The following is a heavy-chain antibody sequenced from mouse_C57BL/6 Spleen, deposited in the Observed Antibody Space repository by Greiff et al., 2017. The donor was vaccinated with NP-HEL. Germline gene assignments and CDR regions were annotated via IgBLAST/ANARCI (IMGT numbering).Heavy chain of an antibody. CDR2: IYPGDGAT. CDR1: GYAFSSSW. J-gene: IGHJ2*01. V-gene: IGHV1-82*01. CDR3: ARGDSSGYYLDY. Sequence: QVQLQQSGPELVKPGASVKISCKASGYAFSSSWMNWVKQRPGKGLEWIGRIYPGDGATNYNGKFKGKATLTADKSSSTAYMQLSSLTSEDSAVYFCARGDSSGYYLDYWGQGTTLTVSS. D-gene: IGHD3-2*02.